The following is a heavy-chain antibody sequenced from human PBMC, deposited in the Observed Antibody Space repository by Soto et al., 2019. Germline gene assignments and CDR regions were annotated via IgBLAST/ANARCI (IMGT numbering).Heavy chain of an antibody. J-gene: IGHJ3*02. V-gene: IGHV4-39*02. Sequence: SETLALTCTVSGGSIYSSNYYWGWIRQPPGKGLEWIGSIYYSVSTFYNPSLKSRVTISVDTSKNQFSLKLNSVTAADTAVYYFERDGPRSNAFDIWAQGTMDIVSS. CDR2: IYYSVST. CDR1: GGSIYSSNYY. CDR3: ERDGPRSNAFDI.